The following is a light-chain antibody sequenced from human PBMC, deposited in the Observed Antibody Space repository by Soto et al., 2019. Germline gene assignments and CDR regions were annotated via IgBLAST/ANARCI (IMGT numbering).Light chain of an antibody. CDR2: DAS. CDR3: QQYNRYSWT. J-gene: IGKJ1*01. Sequence: DIQMTQSPSTLPASLGDRVTITCRPSQNINNWIAWYQRTQGKAPKIXIYDASSLESGVPSRVSGSGSCTEFTLTISSLQPDDFETYYCQQYNRYSWTFGQGTKVDIK. V-gene: IGKV1-5*01. CDR1: QNINNW.